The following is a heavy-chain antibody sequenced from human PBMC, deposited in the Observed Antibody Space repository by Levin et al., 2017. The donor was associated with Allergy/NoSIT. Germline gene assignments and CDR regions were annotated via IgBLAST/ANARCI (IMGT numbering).Heavy chain of an antibody. D-gene: IGHD1-1*01. Sequence: GGSLRLSCQGSGYSFTSYWIGWVRQMPGKGLEWMGIIYPGDSDTRYRPSFQGQVTISADKSISTAYLQWSSLKASDTAIYYCARRGTRDYYYYMDVWGKVTTVTVSS. CDR2: IYPGDSDT. J-gene: IGHJ6*03. CDR3: ARRGTRDYYYYMDV. CDR1: GYSFTSYW. V-gene: IGHV5-51*01.